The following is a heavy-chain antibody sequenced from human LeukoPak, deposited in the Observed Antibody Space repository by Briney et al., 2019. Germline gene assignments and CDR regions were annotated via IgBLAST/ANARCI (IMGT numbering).Heavy chain of an antibody. CDR2: INPSGGSS. CDR1: GYTFTSYY. J-gene: IGHJ4*02. V-gene: IGHV1-46*01. Sequence: ASVKVSCKASGYTFTSYYIHWVRQAPGQGLEWMGIINPSGGSSSSAQKFQGRVTMTRDTSTSTVYMELSSLRSEDTAVYYCARDRAYFHDTSGYKTLPDSWGEGTLVTVSS. CDR3: ARDRAYFHDTSGYKTLPDS. D-gene: IGHD3-22*01.